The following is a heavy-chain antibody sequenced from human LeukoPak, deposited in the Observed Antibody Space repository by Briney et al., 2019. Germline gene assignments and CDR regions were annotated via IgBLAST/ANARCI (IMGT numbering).Heavy chain of an antibody. V-gene: IGHV3-23*01. CDR3: AKVLYDSSGDYYRYYGMDV. CDR1: GFTFSSNA. J-gene: IGHJ6*02. Sequence: GGSLRLSCAASGFTFSSNAMSWVRQAPGEGLEWGSAISGGGSSTYYADSLKGRFTISRDNSKNTLYLQMNSLRAEATAVYYCAKVLYDSSGDYYRYYGMDVWGQGTTVTVSS. D-gene: IGHD3-22*01. CDR2: ISGGGSST.